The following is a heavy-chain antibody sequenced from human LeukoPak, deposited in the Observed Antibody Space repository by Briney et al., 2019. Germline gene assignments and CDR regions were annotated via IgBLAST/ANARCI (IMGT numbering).Heavy chain of an antibody. V-gene: IGHV3-30*18. CDR1: GFTFSSYG. J-gene: IGHJ4*02. CDR3: AKDHLPGIVVADRDY. D-gene: IGHD6-19*01. Sequence: WSLRLSCAASGFTFSSYGMHWVRQAPGKGLEWVAVISYDGSNKYYADSVKGRFTISRDNSKNTLYLQINSLRAEDTAVYYCAKDHLPGIVVADRDYWGQGTLVTVSS. CDR2: ISYDGSNK.